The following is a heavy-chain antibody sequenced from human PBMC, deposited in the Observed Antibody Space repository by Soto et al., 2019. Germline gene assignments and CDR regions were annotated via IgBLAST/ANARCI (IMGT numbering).Heavy chain of an antibody. CDR1: GYSISSGYY. J-gene: IGHJ3*02. V-gene: IGHV4-61*01. CDR2: IYYSGTT. Sequence: SETLSLTCAVSGYSISSGYYWGWIRQPPGKGLEWIGYIYYSGTTNYNPSLKSRVTISVDTSKNQFSLKLSSVTAADTAVYYCASTHIVVVTDAFDIWGQGTMVTVSS. D-gene: IGHD2-21*02. CDR3: ASTHIVVVTDAFDI.